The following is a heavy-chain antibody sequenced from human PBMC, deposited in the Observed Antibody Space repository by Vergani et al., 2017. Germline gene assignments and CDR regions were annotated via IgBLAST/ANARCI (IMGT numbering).Heavy chain of an antibody. D-gene: IGHD2-2*02. CDR2: INPSGGST. Sequence: QVQLVQSGAEVKKPGASVKVSCQASGYTFTSYYIHWVRQPPGQGLEWMGIINPSGGSTNYAQKFQGRVTMTRDTATSTVFMELSSLRSEDTAVYYCARGCGSTSCYKRGEDWFDPWGQGTLVTVSS. CDR3: ARGCGSTSCYKRGEDWFDP. CDR1: GYTFTSYY. V-gene: IGHV1-46*01. J-gene: IGHJ5*02.